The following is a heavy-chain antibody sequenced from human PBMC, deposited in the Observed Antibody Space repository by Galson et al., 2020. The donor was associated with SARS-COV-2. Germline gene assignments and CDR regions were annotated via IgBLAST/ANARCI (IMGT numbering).Heavy chain of an antibody. V-gene: IGHV3-23*03. Sequence: GESLKLSCAASGFTSTSYAMRWVPQAPGKGLEWVSVTSSSGSTYYADSVKGRFTISRDNSKNTLYLQMNSLRAEDTAVYYCAATVVTRRLFDYWGQGTLVTVSS. CDR1: GFTSTSYA. J-gene: IGHJ4*02. CDR3: AATVVTRRLFDY. D-gene: IGHD4-17*01. CDR2: TSSSGST.